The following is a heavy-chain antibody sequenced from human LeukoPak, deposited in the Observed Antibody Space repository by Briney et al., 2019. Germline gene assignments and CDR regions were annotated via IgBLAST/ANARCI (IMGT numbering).Heavy chain of an antibody. Sequence: GGSLRLSCAASGFTFSSYWMSWVRQAPGKGLEWVANIKQDGSEKYYVDSVKGRFTISGDNAKNSLYLQMNSLRAEDTAVYYCARVPFYYYYYYMDVWGKGTTVTVSS. CDR1: GFTFSSYW. CDR2: IKQDGSEK. J-gene: IGHJ6*03. V-gene: IGHV3-7*01. CDR3: ARVPFYYYYYYMDV.